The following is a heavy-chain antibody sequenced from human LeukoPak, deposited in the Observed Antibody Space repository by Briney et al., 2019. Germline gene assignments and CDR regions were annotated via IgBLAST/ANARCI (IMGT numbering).Heavy chain of an antibody. V-gene: IGHV4-38-2*02. Sequence: SETLSLTCTVSGYSISSGYYWGWIRQPPGKGLEWIGSIYHSGSTYYNPSLKSRVTISVGTSKNQFSLKLSSVTAADTAVYYCARASNMVRGVISDWFDPWGQGTLVTVSS. CDR1: GYSISSGYY. J-gene: IGHJ5*02. CDR2: IYHSGST. CDR3: ARASNMVRGVISDWFDP. D-gene: IGHD3-10*01.